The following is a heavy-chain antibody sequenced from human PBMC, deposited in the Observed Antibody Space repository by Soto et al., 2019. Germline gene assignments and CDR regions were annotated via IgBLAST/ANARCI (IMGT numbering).Heavy chain of an antibody. CDR3: ARDLQGNVDRHPGDI. CDR1: GYTFTAYY. Sequence: QVQLVQSGAEVKKPGASMKVSCKASGYTFTAYYLHWVRQAPGQGLEWMGWINPNSGGTNYAQKFQGWVTMTRDTSITTAYMELSRLRSDDTAVYYCARDLQGNVDRHPGDIWGQGTMVTVSS. CDR2: INPNSGGT. D-gene: IGHD3-10*01. V-gene: IGHV1-2*04. J-gene: IGHJ3*02.